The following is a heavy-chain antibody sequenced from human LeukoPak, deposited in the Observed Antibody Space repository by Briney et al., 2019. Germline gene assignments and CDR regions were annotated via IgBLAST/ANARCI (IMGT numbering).Heavy chain of an antibody. D-gene: IGHD1-26*01. CDR3: ARDLGLDY. CDR2: ISSSSSSI. CDR1: GFTFSSYG. V-gene: IGHV3-48*01. Sequence: GGSLRLSCAASGFTFSSYGMNWVRQAPGKGLEWVSYISSSSSSIYYAGSVKGRLTISRDNAKNSLYLQMNSLRAEDTAVYYCARDLGLDYWGQGTLVTVSS. J-gene: IGHJ4*02.